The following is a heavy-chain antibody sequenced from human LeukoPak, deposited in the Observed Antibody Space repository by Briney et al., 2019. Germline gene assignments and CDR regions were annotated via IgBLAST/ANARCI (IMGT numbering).Heavy chain of an antibody. CDR3: ARRAGAYSHPYDY. V-gene: IGHV1-2*02. CDR1: GYTFTGYY. Sequence: GASVKVSCKASGYTFTGYYMHWVRQAPGQGLECMGYINPDNGDTNYAQKFQGRVTMTRDTSISTSYMELNRLTSDDTAMYYCARRAGAYSHPYDYWGQGTLVTVSS. D-gene: IGHD4/OR15-4a*01. CDR2: INPDNGDT. J-gene: IGHJ4*02.